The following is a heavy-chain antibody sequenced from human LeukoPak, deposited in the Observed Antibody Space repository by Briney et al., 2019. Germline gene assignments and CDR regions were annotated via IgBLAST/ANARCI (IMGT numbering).Heavy chain of an antibody. D-gene: IGHD3-10*01. V-gene: IGHV4-59*01. CDR1: GGSISSYY. CDR3: ARGSGQWGFDS. J-gene: IGHJ4*02. Sequence: SETLSLTCTVSGGSISSYYWSWIRQPPGKGLEWIGYIYYSGSTNYNPSLRSRVTISVDSSKNQFSLKLSSVTAADTAVYYCARGSGQWGFDSWGQGTLVTVSS. CDR2: IYYSGST.